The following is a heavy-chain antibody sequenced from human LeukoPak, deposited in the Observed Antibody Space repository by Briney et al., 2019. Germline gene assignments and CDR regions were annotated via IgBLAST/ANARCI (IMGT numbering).Heavy chain of an antibody. D-gene: IGHD6-19*01. CDR1: AFTFSSYG. V-gene: IGHV3-33*01. Sequence: GGSLRLSCAASAFTFSSYGMHWVRQAPGKGLEWVAVIWYDGSNKYYADSVKGRFTISRDNSKNTLYLQMNSLRAEDTAVYYCARDRGDSSGWKKGYFDYWGQGTLVTVSS. J-gene: IGHJ4*02. CDR3: ARDRGDSSGWKKGYFDY. CDR2: IWYDGSNK.